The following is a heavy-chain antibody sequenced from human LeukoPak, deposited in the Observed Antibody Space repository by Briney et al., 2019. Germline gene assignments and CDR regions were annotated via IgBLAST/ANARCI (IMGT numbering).Heavy chain of an antibody. CDR1: GFTFSSCW. J-gene: IGHJ4*02. CDR2: IKQDGSEK. D-gene: IGHD5-12*01. V-gene: IGHV3-7*01. Sequence: PGGSLRLSCAASGFTFSSCWMSWVRQAPGKGLEWVANIKQDGSEKYYVDSVKGRFTISRDNAKNSLYLQMNSLRAEDTAVYYCARDRHSGYSDYWGQGTLVTVSS. CDR3: ARDRHSGYSDY.